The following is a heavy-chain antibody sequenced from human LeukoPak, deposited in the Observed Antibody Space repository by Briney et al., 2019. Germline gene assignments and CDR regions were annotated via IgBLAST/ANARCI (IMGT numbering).Heavy chain of an antibody. CDR1: GYTFTGYY. Sequence: GASVKVSCKASGYTFTGYYMHWVRQAPGQGLEWMGWINPNSGGTNYAQKFQGRVTMTRDTSISTAYMELSRLRSDDTAVYYCARIDSSGYHTFDCWGQGTLVTVSS. J-gene: IGHJ4*02. CDR2: INPNSGGT. D-gene: IGHD3-22*01. CDR3: ARIDSSGYHTFDC. V-gene: IGHV1-2*02.